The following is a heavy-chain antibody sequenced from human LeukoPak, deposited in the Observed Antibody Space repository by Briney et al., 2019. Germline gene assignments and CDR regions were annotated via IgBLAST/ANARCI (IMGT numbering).Heavy chain of an antibody. CDR1: GGSISSSSYY. CDR3: ARDAQDYYDSSGYYPFDY. CDR2: IYYSGST. Sequence: SETLSLTCTVSGGSISSSSYYWGWIRQPPGKGLEWIGSIYYSGSTYYNPSLKSRVTISVDTSKNQFSLKLSSVTAADTAVYYCARDAQDYYDSSGYYPFDYWGQGTLVTVSS. D-gene: IGHD3-22*01. J-gene: IGHJ4*02. V-gene: IGHV4-39*02.